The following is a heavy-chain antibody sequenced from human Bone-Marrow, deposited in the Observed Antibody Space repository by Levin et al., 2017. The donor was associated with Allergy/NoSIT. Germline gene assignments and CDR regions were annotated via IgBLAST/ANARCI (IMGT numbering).Heavy chain of an antibody. CDR2: ISYDGSQK. Sequence: LSLTCAASGFIFSSYGMHWVRQSPGKGLEWVAVISYDGSQKYYSDSVKGRFTISRDNSKNTLYLQMNSLRAEDTAVYYCAKDVQDYYYDSSGYLFGYWGQGTLVTVSS. CDR1: GFIFSSYG. V-gene: IGHV3-30*18. J-gene: IGHJ4*02. CDR3: AKDVQDYYYDSSGYLFGY. D-gene: IGHD3-22*01.